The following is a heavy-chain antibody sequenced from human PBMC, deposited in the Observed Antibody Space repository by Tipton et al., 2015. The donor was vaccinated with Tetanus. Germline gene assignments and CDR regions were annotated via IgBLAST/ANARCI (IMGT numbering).Heavy chain of an antibody. V-gene: IGHV4-31*02. J-gene: IGHJ4*02. CDR3: ARERVNLAVAAGFDY. D-gene: IGHD6-19*01. CDR1: GGSISSGGYY. CDR2: IYYSGTT. Sequence: LRLSCTVSGGSISSGGYYWSWNRPHPGEGLEWDGYIYYSGTTYYNPSLKSRVTISVDTSKNQFSLKLSSVTAADTAVYYCARERVNLAVAAGFDYWGQGTLVTVSS.